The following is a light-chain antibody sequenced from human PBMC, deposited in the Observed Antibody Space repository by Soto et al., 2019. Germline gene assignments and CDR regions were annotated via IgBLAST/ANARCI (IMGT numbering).Light chain of an antibody. Sequence: EIVMTQSPATLSVSPGERATLSCRASQSVNSNLAWYQQRPGQAPRLLMYGASTRATGIPARFSGSGSGTEFTLTISSLQSEDFAVYHCQQYNNWYTFGQGTKLEIK. CDR3: QQYNNWYT. J-gene: IGKJ2*01. CDR2: GAS. V-gene: IGKV3-15*01. CDR1: QSVNSN.